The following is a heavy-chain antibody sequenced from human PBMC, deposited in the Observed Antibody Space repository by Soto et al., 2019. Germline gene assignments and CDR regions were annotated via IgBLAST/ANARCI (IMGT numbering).Heavy chain of an antibody. CDR3: AIITRGFSMDV. V-gene: IGHV3-7*01. D-gene: IGHD1-20*01. CDR1: GFTFSAYW. CDR2: IKHDGSEK. J-gene: IGHJ6*02. Sequence: PGGSLRLACAASGFTFSAYWMSWVRQTPGKGLEWVANIKHDGSEKYYVDYVKGRFTISRDNAKNSLFLEMNSLRAEDTAVFYCAIITRGFSMDVWGQGTTVTVSS.